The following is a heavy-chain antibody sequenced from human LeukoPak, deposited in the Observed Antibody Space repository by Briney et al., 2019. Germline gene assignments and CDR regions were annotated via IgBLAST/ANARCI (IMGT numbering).Heavy chain of an antibody. CDR2: IKQDGSEK. CDR1: RFTSSSYW. CDR3: AGPSTYYDFWSGLN. D-gene: IGHD3-3*01. V-gene: IGHV3-7*01. J-gene: IGHJ4*02. Sequence: PGGSLRLSCAASRFTSSSYWMSWLRQAPGKGLEWVANIKQDGSEKYYVDSVKGRFTISRDNAKNSLYLQMNSLRAEDTAVYYCAGPSTYYDFWSGLNWGQGTLVTVSS.